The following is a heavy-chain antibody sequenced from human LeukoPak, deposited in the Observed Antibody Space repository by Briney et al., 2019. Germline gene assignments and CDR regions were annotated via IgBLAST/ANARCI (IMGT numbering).Heavy chain of an antibody. Sequence: SESLSLTCTVSGRSISSDCWGWIRQPPGRWREWIGYIYYSVSTNYNPSLKCRVTISVDTSKNQFSLKLSSVTAADTAVYYCARALRARITGTTASVYGMDVWGQGTTVTVSS. CDR1: GRSISSDC. CDR3: ARALRARITGTTASVYGMDV. D-gene: IGHD1-20*01. J-gene: IGHJ6*02. V-gene: IGHV4-59*01. CDR2: IYYSVST.